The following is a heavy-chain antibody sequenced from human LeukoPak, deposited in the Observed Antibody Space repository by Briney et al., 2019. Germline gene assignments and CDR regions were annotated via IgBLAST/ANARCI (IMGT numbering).Heavy chain of an antibody. V-gene: IGHV3-21*01. D-gene: IGHD6-13*01. CDR2: ISSSSSYI. J-gene: IGHJ4*02. CDR1: GFTFSSYS. CDR3: ARDRRYSSSWFGY. Sequence: GGSLRLSCAASGFTFSSYSMNWVRQAPGKGLEWVSSISSSSSYIYYADSVKGRFTIPRDNAKNSLYLQMNSLRAEDTAVYYCARDRRYSSSWFGYWGQGTLVTVSS.